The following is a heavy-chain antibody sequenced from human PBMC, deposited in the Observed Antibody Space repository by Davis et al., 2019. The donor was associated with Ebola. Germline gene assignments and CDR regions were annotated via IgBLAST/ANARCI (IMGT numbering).Heavy chain of an antibody. D-gene: IGHD3-3*01. CDR1: GFTFSHSW. Sequence: GGSLRLSCAASGFTFSHSWMSWVCLAPGKGLEWVANIKKDGSQTYYVDSVKGRFTISRDNTKNSLSLQMTGLRPEDTAVYYFAKTFNEDGSGYRPSDYWGQGTLVTVSS. CDR3: AKTFNEDGSGYRPSDY. CDR2: IKKDGSQT. V-gene: IGHV3-7*03. J-gene: IGHJ4*02.